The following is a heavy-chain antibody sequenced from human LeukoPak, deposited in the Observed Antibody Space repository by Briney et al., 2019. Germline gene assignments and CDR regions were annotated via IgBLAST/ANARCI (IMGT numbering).Heavy chain of an antibody. D-gene: IGHD4-17*01. J-gene: IGHJ4*02. CDR1: GYTFMNYY. CDR3: ARGQYYGDITFPLHY. V-gene: IGHV1-2*02. CDR2: INPKSDDT. Sequence: ASVKVSCNASGYTFMNYYIHWVRQAPGQGLEWLGWINPKSDDTQYGQKFQGRVTMTRDTSISTATMELSRLTSDDTAVYFCARGQYYGDITFPLHYWGQGTLVTVSS.